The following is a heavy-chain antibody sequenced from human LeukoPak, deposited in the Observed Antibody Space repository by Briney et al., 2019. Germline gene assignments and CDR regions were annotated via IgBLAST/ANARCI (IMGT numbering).Heavy chain of an antibody. Sequence: GGSLRLSCAASGFTFNDYDMRWVRQAPGKGLEWVSGIGDSGSSTYYADSVKGRFTISRDNSKGTLHLQMNSLRAEDTAVYYCVKSRWEHLWFLTDWGQGTMVTVSS. J-gene: IGHJ3*01. D-gene: IGHD1-26*01. CDR2: IGDSGSST. V-gene: IGHV3-23*01. CDR1: GFTFNDYD. CDR3: VKSRWEHLWFLTD.